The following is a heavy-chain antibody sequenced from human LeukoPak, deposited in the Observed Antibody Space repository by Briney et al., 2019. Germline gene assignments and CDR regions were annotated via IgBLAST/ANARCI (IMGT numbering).Heavy chain of an antibody. CDR1: GFTVSSNY. CDR2: IYSDGNT. Sequence: GGSLRLSCAASGFTVSSNYMSWVRQAPGKWLEWVSIIYSDGNTYYADSVKGRFTVSRDNSKNTLYLQMNSLGAEDTAVYYCVRREFGYGSPFDYWGQGTLVTVSS. V-gene: IGHV3-53*01. D-gene: IGHD3-10*01. CDR3: VRREFGYGSPFDY. J-gene: IGHJ4*02.